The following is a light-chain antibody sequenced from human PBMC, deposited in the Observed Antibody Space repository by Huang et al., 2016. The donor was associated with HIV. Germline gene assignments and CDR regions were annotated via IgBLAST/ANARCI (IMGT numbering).Light chain of an antibody. J-gene: IGKJ1*01. CDR1: QSLLHSNGYNF. Sequence: DIVMTQSPVPLPVTPGEPATISCRSSQSLLHSNGYNFLDWYLQKPGQSPQLLIYLGSNRASGVPYRFSGSGSGTDFTLKISRVEAEDVGVYYCMQSLQIPWTFGQGTKVEI. CDR2: LGS. V-gene: IGKV2-28*01. CDR3: MQSLQIPWT.